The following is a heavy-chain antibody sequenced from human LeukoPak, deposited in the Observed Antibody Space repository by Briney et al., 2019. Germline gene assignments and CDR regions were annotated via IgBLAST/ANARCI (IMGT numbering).Heavy chain of an antibody. V-gene: IGHV3-21*04. CDR1: GFTFSSYS. J-gene: IGHJ4*02. CDR2: ISSSRSYI. D-gene: IGHD1-26*01. CDR3: TRVVLVGTTYSYFDY. Sequence: GGSLRLSCAASGFTFSSYSMNWVRQAPGKGLEWVSFISSSRSYIYYADSVKGRFTISRDNAKNSLYLQMNSLKAEDTAVYYCTRVVLVGTTYSYFDYWGQGTLVTVSS.